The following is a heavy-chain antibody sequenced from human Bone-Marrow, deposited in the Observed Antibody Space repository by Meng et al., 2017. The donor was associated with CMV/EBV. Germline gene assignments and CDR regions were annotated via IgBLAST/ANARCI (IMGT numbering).Heavy chain of an antibody. CDR2: ISYDGSNQ. Sequence: GESLKISCAASGFTFSRYSMLWVRQGPGKGLEWVAVISYDGSNQYYADSVRGRFTISRDDSKNTLYLQMNSLRAEDTAVYYCARDPSLSSFYYYFDLWGQGSRVTGSS. CDR1: GFTFSRYS. CDR3: ARDPSLSSFYYYFDL. V-gene: IGHV3-30*04. J-gene: IGHJ4*02. D-gene: IGHD3-22*01.